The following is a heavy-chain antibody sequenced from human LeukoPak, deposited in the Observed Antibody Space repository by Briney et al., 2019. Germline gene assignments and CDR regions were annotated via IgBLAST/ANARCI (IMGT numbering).Heavy chain of an antibody. CDR3: ARNSALIVVVPAAIHFDY. CDR1: GGSFSGYY. V-gene: IGHV4-34*01. D-gene: IGHD2-2*01. J-gene: IGHJ4*02. CDR2: INHSGST. Sequence: SETLSLTCAVYGGSFSGYYWGWIRQPPGKGLEWIGEINHSGSTNYNPSLKSRVTISVDTSKNQFSLKLSSVTAADTAVYYCARNSALIVVVPAAIHFDYWGQGTLVTVSS.